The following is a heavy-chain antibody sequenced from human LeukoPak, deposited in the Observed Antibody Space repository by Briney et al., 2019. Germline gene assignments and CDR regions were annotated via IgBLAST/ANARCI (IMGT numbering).Heavy chain of an antibody. CDR3: ARRGYDSSGYYHNY. V-gene: IGHV4-39*01. D-gene: IGHD3-22*01. Sequence: MASETLSLTCTVSGGSISSSSYYWGWIRQPPGKGLEWIGSIYYSGSTYYNPSLKSRVTISVDTSKNQFSLKLSSVTAADTAVYYCARRGYDSSGYYHNYWGQGTLVTVSS. CDR1: GGSISSSSYY. J-gene: IGHJ4*02. CDR2: IYYSGST.